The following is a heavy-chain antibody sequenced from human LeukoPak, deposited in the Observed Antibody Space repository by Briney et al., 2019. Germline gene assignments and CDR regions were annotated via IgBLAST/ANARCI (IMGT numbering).Heavy chain of an antibody. J-gene: IGHJ4*02. CDR3: ARLPELPGFGDY. D-gene: IGHD3-10*01. Sequence: GGSLRLSCAASGFTFSSNAMHWVRQAPGKGLEYVSVISSNGGSTYYANSVKGRFIISRDNSKNTLYLQMGSLRPEDMAVYYCARLPELPGFGDYWGQGTLVTVSS. V-gene: IGHV3-64*01. CDR1: GFTFSSNA. CDR2: ISSNGGST.